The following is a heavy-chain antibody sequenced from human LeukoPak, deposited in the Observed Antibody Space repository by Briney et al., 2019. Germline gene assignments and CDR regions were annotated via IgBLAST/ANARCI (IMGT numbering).Heavy chain of an antibody. J-gene: IGHJ4*02. CDR2: IWYDGSNK. D-gene: IGHD3-22*01. V-gene: IGHV3-33*06. Sequence: GGSLRLSXAASGFTFSSYGMHWVRQAPGKGLEWVAVIWYDGSNKYYADSVKGRFTISRDNSKNTLYLQMNSLRAEDTAVYYCAKDQAHSSGYSGSDYWGQGTLVTVSS. CDR3: AKDQAHSSGYSGSDY. CDR1: GFTFSSYG.